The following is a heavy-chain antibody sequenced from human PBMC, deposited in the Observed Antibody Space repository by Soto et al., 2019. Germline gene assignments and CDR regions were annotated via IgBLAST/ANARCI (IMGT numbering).Heavy chain of an antibody. Sequence: SETLSLTCTVSGDSVSGDNYYWTWVRQPPGKGLEWIGYIYSSGSTNYNPSLKSRVTISLDTSSNQFSLKLTSVTAADTAVYYCARDIRGYSRAFDYWGQGTLVTVSS. CDR3: ARDIRGYSRAFDY. J-gene: IGHJ4*02. D-gene: IGHD5-18*01. CDR1: GDSVSGDNYY. CDR2: IYSSGST. V-gene: IGHV4-61*01.